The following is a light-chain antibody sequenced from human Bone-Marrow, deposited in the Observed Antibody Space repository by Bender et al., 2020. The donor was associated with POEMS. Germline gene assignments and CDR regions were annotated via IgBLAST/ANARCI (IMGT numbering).Light chain of an antibody. V-gene: IGLV1-44*01. CDR3: AVWDDSLNGWV. CDR1: SSNIGAHA. J-gene: IGLJ3*02. CDR2: SSR. Sequence: QSVLTQPPSASGTPGQRVTISCSGGSSNIGAHAVNWYQHLPGTAPKLLIYSSRRRPSEVPDRFSGSRSGTSASLAISGLQSGDEADYYCAVWDDSLNGWVFGGGTKLTVL.